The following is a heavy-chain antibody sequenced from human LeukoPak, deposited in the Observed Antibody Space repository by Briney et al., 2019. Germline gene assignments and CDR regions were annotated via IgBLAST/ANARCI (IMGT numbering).Heavy chain of an antibody. CDR2: FNSDGSST. V-gene: IGHV3-74*01. D-gene: IGHD3-22*01. Sequence: GGSLRLSCAASGFTFSSYWMHWVRHAPGKGLVWVSRFNSDGSSTSYADSVKGRFTISRDYARNTLFLQMNSLRAEDTAVYYCARGFDSSGQDYWGQGTLVTVSS. J-gene: IGHJ4*02. CDR1: GFTFSSYW. CDR3: ARGFDSSGQDY.